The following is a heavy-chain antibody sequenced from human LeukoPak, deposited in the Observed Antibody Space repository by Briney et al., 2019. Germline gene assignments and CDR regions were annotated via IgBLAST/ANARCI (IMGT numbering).Heavy chain of an antibody. Sequence: ASVKVSCKAPGGTFSSYAISWVRQAPGQGLEWMGGIIPIFGTANYAQKFQGRVTITADESTSTAYMELSSLRSEDTAVYYCARVSHYDSCGLPHYYYMDVWGKGTTVTVSS. CDR2: IIPIFGTA. D-gene: IGHD3-22*01. V-gene: IGHV1-69*13. CDR3: ARVSHYDSCGLPHYYYMDV. J-gene: IGHJ6*03. CDR1: GGTFSSYA.